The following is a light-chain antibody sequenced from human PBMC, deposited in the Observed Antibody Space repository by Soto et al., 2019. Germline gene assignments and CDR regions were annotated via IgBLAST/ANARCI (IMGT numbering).Light chain of an antibody. J-gene: IGKJ4*01. CDR2: DAS. CDR1: QGISSA. V-gene: IGKV1-13*02. Sequence: AIQLTQSPSSLSASVGDRVTITCRASQGISSALAWYQQKPGKAPKLLIYDASSLESGVPSWFSGSGSGTYFSLTISSLQPEDFATYYCQQFNSYPFFGGGTKVEIK. CDR3: QQFNSYPF.